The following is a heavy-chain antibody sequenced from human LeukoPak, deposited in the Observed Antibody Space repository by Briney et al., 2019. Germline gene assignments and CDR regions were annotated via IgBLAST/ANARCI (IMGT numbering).Heavy chain of an antibody. J-gene: IGHJ4*02. CDR1: GGSFSGYY. V-gene: IGHV4-34*01. CDR3: ARRPKYYYDSSGYLDY. Sequence: PSETLSLTCAVYGGSFSGYYWSWIRQPPGKGLEWIGEINHSGSTNYNPSLKSRVTISVDTSKNQFSLKLSFVTAADTAVYYCARRPKYYYDSSGYLDYWGQGTLVTVSS. CDR2: INHSGST. D-gene: IGHD3-22*01.